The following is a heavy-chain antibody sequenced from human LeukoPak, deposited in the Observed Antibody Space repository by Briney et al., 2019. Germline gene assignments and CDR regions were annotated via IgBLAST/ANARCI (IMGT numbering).Heavy chain of an antibody. CDR3: ARDPTGYYTPRPDFDY. CDR2: ISSGGSTI. J-gene: IGHJ4*02. V-gene: IGHV3-48*03. CDR1: GFTVSSYE. D-gene: IGHD3/OR15-3a*01. Sequence: GGSLRLSCAASGFTVSSYEMNWVRQAPGEGLGWVSYISSGGSTIYYADSVQGRFTISRDNAKNSLYLQMNSLRAEDTAVYYCARDPTGYYTPRPDFDYWGQGTLVTVSS.